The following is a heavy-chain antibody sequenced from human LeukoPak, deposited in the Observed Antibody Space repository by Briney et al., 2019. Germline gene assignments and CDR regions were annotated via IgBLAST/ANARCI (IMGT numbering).Heavy chain of an antibody. V-gene: IGHV4-38-2*01. CDR3: ARLRYSGSYYPLFDY. Sequence: SETPSLTCAVSGYSISSGYYWGWIRQPPGKGLEWIGSIYHSGSTYYSPSLKSRVTISVDTSKNQFSLKLSSVTAADTAVYYCARLRYSGSYYPLFDYWGQGTLVTVSS. D-gene: IGHD1-26*01. J-gene: IGHJ4*02. CDR2: IYHSGST. CDR1: GYSISSGYY.